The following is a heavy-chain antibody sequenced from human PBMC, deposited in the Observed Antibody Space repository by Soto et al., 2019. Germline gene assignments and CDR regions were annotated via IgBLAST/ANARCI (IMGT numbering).Heavy chain of an antibody. Sequence: VQLVESGGGVVQPGKSLRLSCAASGLTFSTYGFHWVRQAPGKGLEWVAVISNDVRNIHYAESVKGRFTISRDNSKNTLYLQMNSLRPNDTAVYYCVKDSLGGMTPVFMPGPDWGQGTLATVSS. D-gene: IGHD2-2*01. V-gene: IGHV3-30*18. CDR2: ISNDVRNI. CDR1: GLTFSTYG. CDR3: VKDSLGGMTPVFMPGPD. J-gene: IGHJ4*02.